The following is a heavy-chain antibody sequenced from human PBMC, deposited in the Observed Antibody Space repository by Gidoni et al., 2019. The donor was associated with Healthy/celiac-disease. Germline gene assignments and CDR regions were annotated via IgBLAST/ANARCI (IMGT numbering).Heavy chain of an antibody. CDR2: ISSSSSYI. CDR3: ARDFSGVTYAPYFDY. V-gene: IGHV3-21*01. D-gene: IGHD2-21*02. Sequence: EVQLVESGGGMVKPGGSLRLSCAASGFTISSYRMNWVRQAPGKGLELVSSISSSSSYIYYADPVKGRFTISRDNAKNSLYLQMNSLRAEDTAVYYCARDFSGVTYAPYFDYWGQGTLVTVSS. J-gene: IGHJ4*02. CDR1: GFTISSYR.